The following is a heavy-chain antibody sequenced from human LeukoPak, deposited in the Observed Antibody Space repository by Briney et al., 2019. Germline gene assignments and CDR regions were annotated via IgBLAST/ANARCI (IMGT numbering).Heavy chain of an antibody. D-gene: IGHD4-17*01. CDR2: ISTYSGNT. J-gene: IGHJ4*02. CDR1: GYSFVLYG. CDR3: ARDEDYGIFVNVDY. V-gene: IGHV1-18*01. Sequence: GASVKVSCKASGYSFVLYGISWVRQAPGQGPEWMGWISTYSGNTKYAEKFQGRVTMTTDTPTSTAYMELRSLRSDDTAVYYCARDEDYGIFVNVDYWGQGTLVTVSS.